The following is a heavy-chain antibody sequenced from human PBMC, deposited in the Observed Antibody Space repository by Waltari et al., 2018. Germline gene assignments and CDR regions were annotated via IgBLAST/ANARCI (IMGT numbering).Heavy chain of an antibody. D-gene: IGHD3-16*01. CDR2: INPDGRVK. J-gene: IGHJ4*02. Sequence: EAQLLDSGGGLVQPGGSLRLSCAASGLTFSSYWMNWVRQTPGKGREWGANINPDGRVKTYVDSVKGRFTISRDNAKKSLYLQMNSLRAEDTAVYYCLAWGQLVFWGQGTLVTVSS. CDR3: LAWGQLVF. CDR1: GLTFSSYW. V-gene: IGHV3-7*01.